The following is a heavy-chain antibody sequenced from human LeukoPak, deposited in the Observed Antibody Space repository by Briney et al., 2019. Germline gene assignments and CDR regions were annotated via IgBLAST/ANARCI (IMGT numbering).Heavy chain of an antibody. D-gene: IGHD1-26*01. CDR1: GGSISSSSYY. J-gene: IGHJ3*02. V-gene: IGHV4-39*01. CDR3: ARHRGRKVGATKAFDI. Sequence: PSETPSLTCTVSGGSISSSSYYWGWIRQPPGKGLEWIGSIYYSGSTYYNPSLKSRVTISVDTSKNQFSLKLSSVTAADTAVYYCARHRGRKVGATKAFDIWGQGTMVTVSS. CDR2: IYYSGST.